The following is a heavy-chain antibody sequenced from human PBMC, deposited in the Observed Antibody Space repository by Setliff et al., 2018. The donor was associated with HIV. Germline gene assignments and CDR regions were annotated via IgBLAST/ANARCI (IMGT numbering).Heavy chain of an antibody. D-gene: IGHD3-22*01. CDR1: GFTFKNYA. V-gene: IGHV3-23*01. J-gene: IGHJ4*02. CDR3: ARAHDNHDSSGYSHDS. CDR2: VGGGRFET. Sequence: GESLRLSCVASGFTFKNYAMNWVRQAPGKGLEWVSHVGGGRFETYYADSVQGRFTISRDNAKNMLFLQMNSLRAEDTAVYYCARAHDNHDSSGYSHDSWGQGSLVTVSS.